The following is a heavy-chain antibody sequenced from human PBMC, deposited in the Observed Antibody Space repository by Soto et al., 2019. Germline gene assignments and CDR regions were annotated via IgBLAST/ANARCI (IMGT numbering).Heavy chain of an antibody. CDR1: GASVSTFY. D-gene: IGHD3-22*01. J-gene: IGHJ4*02. CDR2: IYYSGST. CDR3: ATGGANYYDGSRYYDY. Sequence: QVQLQESGPGLVKPSETLSLTCTVSGASVSTFYWSWIRQPPGKGLEWIGYIYYSGSTKYSPSLXSXVXIXXDTSKNQFSLKVTSVTAADTAVYYCATGGANYYDGSRYYDYWGQGILVTVSS. V-gene: IGHV4-59*02.